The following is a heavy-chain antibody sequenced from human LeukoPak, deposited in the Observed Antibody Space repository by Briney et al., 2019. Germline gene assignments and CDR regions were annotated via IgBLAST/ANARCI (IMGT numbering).Heavy chain of an antibody. J-gene: IGHJ5*02. V-gene: IGHV4-34*01. CDR1: GGSFSGYY. D-gene: IGHD6-13*01. CDR2: INHSGST. Sequence: PSETLSLTCAVYGGSFSGYYWSWIRQPPGKGLEWIGEINHSGSTNYNPSLKSRVTISVDTSKNQFSLKLSSVTAADTAVYYCARGYLAAAANNWFDPWGQGTLVTVSS. CDR3: ARGYLAAAANNWFDP.